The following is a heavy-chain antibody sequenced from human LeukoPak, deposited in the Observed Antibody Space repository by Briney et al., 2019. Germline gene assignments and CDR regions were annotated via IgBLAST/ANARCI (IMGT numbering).Heavy chain of an antibody. V-gene: IGHV4-59*01. J-gene: IGHJ6*02. CDR1: GGSIAGYY. D-gene: IGHD7-27*01. CDR3: ARTGKNWETGYGMDV. Sequence: PAETLSLTCTVSGGSIAGYYWSRIRQPPQKGLEWIGFIFYSGNTNYNPSLKSRVTISVDTSKNQFSLRLSSVTAGDTAVYYCARTGKNWETGYGMDVWGQGTTVTVSS. CDR2: IFYSGNT.